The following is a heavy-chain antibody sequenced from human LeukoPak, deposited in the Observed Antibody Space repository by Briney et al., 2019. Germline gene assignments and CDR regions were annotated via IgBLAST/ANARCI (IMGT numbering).Heavy chain of an antibody. CDR3: ARASGYGGSRRWFDP. Sequence: GGSLRLSCAASGFTVSSNYMSWVRQAPGKGLECVSFIYSAGNTYYADFVKGRFTISRHTSKNTLYLQMNSLRAEDTAVYYCARASGYGGSRRWFDPWGQGTLVTVSS. J-gene: IGHJ5*02. D-gene: IGHD5-12*01. CDR2: IYSAGNT. CDR1: GFTVSSNY. V-gene: IGHV3-53*04.